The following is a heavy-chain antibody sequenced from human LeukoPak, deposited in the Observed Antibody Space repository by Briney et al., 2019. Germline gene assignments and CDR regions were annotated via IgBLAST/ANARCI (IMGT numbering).Heavy chain of an antibody. Sequence: GGSLRLSCAASGFTFSSYSMNWVRQAPGKGLEWVSSISSSSSYIYYADSVKGRFTISRDNAKNSLYLQMNSLRAEDMALYYCAKSGITGNRPYYFDYWGQGTLVTVSS. CDR1: GFTFSSYS. D-gene: IGHD3-10*01. J-gene: IGHJ4*02. CDR2: ISSSSSYI. V-gene: IGHV3-21*04. CDR3: AKSGITGNRPYYFDY.